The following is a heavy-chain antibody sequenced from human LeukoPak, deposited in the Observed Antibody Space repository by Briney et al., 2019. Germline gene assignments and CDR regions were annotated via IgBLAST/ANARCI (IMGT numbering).Heavy chain of an antibody. D-gene: IGHD2-15*01. CDR3: ARIDRGFYSRWTAFAF. CDR2: IKSDGSIT. J-gene: IGHJ3*01. V-gene: IGHV3-74*01. Sequence: GGSLRLSCAASGFTFSSYWMHWVRQAPGKGLVWVSRIKSDGSITNYADSVKGRFTISRDNAKNSLYLQMNSLRAEDTAVYYCARIDRGFYSRWTAFAFWGQGTMVTVSS. CDR1: GFTFSSYW.